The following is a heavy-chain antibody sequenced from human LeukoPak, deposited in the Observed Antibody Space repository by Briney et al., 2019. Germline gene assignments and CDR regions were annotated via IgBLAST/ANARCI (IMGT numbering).Heavy chain of an antibody. CDR3: ARLGGGYYDGSGYYGPFDY. J-gene: IGHJ4*02. Sequence: ESLRIFTRASRYSSTSSWIDWLRQMPCQRLEWMAIINPGDSDTRYSPFFQGQVTISADKSISTAYLQWSSLKASDTAMYYCARLGGGYYDGSGYYGPFDYWGQGTLVTVSS. CDR2: INPGDSDT. V-gene: IGHV5-51*01. D-gene: IGHD3-22*01. CDR1: RYSSTSSW.